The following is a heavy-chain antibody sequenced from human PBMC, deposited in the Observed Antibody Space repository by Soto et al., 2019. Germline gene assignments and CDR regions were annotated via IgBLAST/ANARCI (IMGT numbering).Heavy chain of an antibody. Sequence: EVQLVESGGGLVKPGGSLRLSCAGSGLTLSSYCMSWVRQAPGKGLEWVSSISAITNYKYSADSLKGRFTISRDNAKNSLYLQMNSLRAEDTAVYYCAGGSRDTSGYYDFEYWGQGTLVTVSS. V-gene: IGHV3-21*02. CDR1: GLTLSSYC. CDR2: ISAITNYK. D-gene: IGHD3-22*01. CDR3: AGGSRDTSGYYDFEY. J-gene: IGHJ4*02.